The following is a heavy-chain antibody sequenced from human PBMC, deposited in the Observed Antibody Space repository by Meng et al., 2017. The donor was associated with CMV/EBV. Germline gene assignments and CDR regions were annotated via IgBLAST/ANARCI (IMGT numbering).Heavy chain of an antibody. J-gene: IGHJ3*02. D-gene: IGHD5-18*01. CDR2: ISSSGSTI. V-gene: IGHV3-48*03. CDR3: ARGNRFLTWIQLCSPYIGAFDI. Sequence: GESLKISCAASGFTFSSYEMNWVRQAPGKGLEWVSYISSSGSTIYYADSVKGRFTISRDNAKNSLYLQMNSLRAEDTAVYYCARGNRFLTWIQLCSPYIGAFDIWGQGTMVTVSS. CDR1: GFTFSSYE.